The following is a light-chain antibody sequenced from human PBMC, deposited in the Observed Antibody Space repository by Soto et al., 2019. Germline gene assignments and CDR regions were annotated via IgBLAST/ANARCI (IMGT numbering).Light chain of an antibody. Sequence: DIQMTQSPSTLSASVGDRVTITCRASQSIGRWLAWYQQKPGKAPNLLIYDASILESGVPSRFSGSGSGTEFTLTISSLQPEDFATYYCLQHNSYPWTFGQGTKVDIK. J-gene: IGKJ1*01. CDR3: LQHNSYPWT. V-gene: IGKV1-5*01. CDR1: QSIGRW. CDR2: DAS.